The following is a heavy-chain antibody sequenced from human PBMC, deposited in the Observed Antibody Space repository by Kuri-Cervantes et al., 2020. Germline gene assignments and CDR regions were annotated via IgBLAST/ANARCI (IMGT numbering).Heavy chain of an antibody. J-gene: IGHJ4*02. Sequence: ETLSLTCAASGFTFSSYSMNWVRQAPGKGLEWVSSISSSSSYIYYADSVKGRFTISRDNAKNSLYLQMNSLRAEDTAVYYCAREGPVQKGDYWGQGTLVTVSS. CDR1: GFTFSSYS. D-gene: IGHD1-1*01. V-gene: IGHV3-21*01. CDR2: ISSSSSYI. CDR3: AREGPVQKGDY.